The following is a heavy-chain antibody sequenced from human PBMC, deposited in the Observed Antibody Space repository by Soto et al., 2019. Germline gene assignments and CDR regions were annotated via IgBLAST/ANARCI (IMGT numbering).Heavy chain of an antibody. D-gene: IGHD6-19*01. V-gene: IGHV3-30-3*01. CDR2: ISYDGSNK. CDR3: ARAEIAVADTY. CDR1: GFTFSSYA. Sequence: QVQLVESGGGVVQPGRSLRLSCAASGFTFSSYAMHWVRQAPGKGLEWVAVISYDGSNKYYADSVKGRFTISRDNSKNTLYLQMNSLRAEDTAVYYCARAEIAVADTYWGPGTLVTVSS. J-gene: IGHJ4*02.